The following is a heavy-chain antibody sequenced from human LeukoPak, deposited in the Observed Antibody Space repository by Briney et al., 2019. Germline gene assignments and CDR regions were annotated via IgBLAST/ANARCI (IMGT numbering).Heavy chain of an antibody. CDR2: IYYSGST. D-gene: IGHD3-22*01. CDR1: GGSISSGDYY. Sequence: SQTLSLTCTVSGGSISSGDYYWSWIRQPPGKGLEWIGYIYYSGSTYYNPSLKSRVTISVDTSKNQSSLKLSSVTAADTAVYYCARDVKSDSSGYSDYWGQGTLVTVSS. V-gene: IGHV4-30-4*08. J-gene: IGHJ4*02. CDR3: ARDVKSDSSGYSDY.